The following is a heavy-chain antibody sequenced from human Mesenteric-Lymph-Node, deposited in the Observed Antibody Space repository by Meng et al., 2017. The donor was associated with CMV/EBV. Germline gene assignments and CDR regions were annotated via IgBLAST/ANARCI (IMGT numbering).Heavy chain of an antibody. Sequence: GESLKISCAASGFTVSSNYMSWVRQAPGKGLEWVSVIYSGDNTYYADSVKGRFTISRDNSKNTLYLQMNSLRAEDTAVYYCARQYYYESSGYYYYYGMDVWGQGTTVTVSS. J-gene: IGHJ6*02. CDR2: IYSGDNT. CDR1: GFTVSSNY. D-gene: IGHD3-22*01. V-gene: IGHV3-66*02. CDR3: ARQYYYESSGYYYYYGMDV.